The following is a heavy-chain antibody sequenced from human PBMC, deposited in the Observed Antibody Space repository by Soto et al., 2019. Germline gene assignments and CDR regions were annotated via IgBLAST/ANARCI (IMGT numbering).Heavy chain of an antibody. CDR1: GYTFTGYY. CDR2: INPNSGGT. D-gene: IGHD1-1*01. V-gene: IGHV1-2*04. J-gene: IGHJ6*04. Sequence: RASVKVSCKASGYTFTGYYMHWVRQAPGQGLEWMGWINPNSGGTNYAQKFQGWVTMTRDTSISTAYMELSRLRSDDTAVYYCARDLSRTRNRYYYYYYGMDVWGKGTTVTVSS. CDR3: ARDLSRTRNRYYYYYYGMDV.